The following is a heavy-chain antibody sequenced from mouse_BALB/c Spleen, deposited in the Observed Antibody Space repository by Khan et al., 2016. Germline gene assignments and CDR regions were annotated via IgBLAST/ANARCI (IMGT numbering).Heavy chain of an antibody. Sequence: QIQLVQSGPELKKPGATVKTSCKASGYTFTNYGMNWVKQAPGKGLKCMGWINTYTGEPTYADDFKGRFAFSLETSASTAYLQINKLKSEDTATYFCARWLLRYYAMDYWRQGTSVPISS. CDR2: INTYTGEP. D-gene: IGHD2-3*01. CDR1: GYTFTNYG. CDR3: ARWLLRYYAMDY. J-gene: IGHJ4*01. V-gene: IGHV9-3-1*01.